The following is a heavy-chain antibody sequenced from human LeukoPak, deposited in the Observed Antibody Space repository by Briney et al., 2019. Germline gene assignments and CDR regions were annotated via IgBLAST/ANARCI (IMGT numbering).Heavy chain of an antibody. J-gene: IGHJ4*02. CDR2: IRSDGSNK. D-gene: IGHD6-19*01. Sequence: GGSLGLSCAGSGFGFSSYGMHWVRQAPGKGLEWMAFIRSDGSNKYYADSVRGRFTISRDNSKNTLYLQMNSLRAEDTAVYYCARILDSAWGELGYWGQGTLVTVSS. CDR1: GFGFSSYG. CDR3: ARILDSAWGELGY. V-gene: IGHV3-30*02.